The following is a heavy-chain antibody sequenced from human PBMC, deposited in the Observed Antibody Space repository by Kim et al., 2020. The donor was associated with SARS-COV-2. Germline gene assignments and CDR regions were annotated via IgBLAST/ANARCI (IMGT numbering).Heavy chain of an antibody. CDR3: ARAGGYLGVDV. D-gene: IGHD3-16*01. J-gene: IGHJ6*02. CDR1: GFTFSSFG. CDR2: INAKTGTI. Sequence: GGSLRLSCAASGFTFSSFGMNWVRQAPGKGLEWLSYINAKTGTIYYADSVKGRFTMSRDNAKNSLYLQIDSLRDEDTALYYCARAGGYLGVDVWGQGTTVTVSS. V-gene: IGHV3-48*02.